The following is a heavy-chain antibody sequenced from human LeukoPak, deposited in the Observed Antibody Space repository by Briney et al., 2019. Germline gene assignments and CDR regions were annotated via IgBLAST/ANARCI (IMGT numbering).Heavy chain of an antibody. CDR3: ARDPGQGY. Sequence: GGPLRLSCAASGFTFSSYAMRWVRQAPGKGLEWVSAISGSGGSTYYADSVKGRFTISRDNSKNTLYLQMNSLRDEDTAVYYCARDPGQGYWGQGTLVTVSS. CDR2: ISGSGGST. J-gene: IGHJ4*02. CDR1: GFTFSSYA. V-gene: IGHV3-23*01.